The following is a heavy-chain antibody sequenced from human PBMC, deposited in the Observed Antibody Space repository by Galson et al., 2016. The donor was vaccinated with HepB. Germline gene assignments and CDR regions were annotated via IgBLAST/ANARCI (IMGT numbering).Heavy chain of an antibody. CDR2: VYHSGTT. J-gene: IGHJ4*02. CDR1: SGSFNDYL. CDR3: ARGALRLSSHNISSAYFDS. V-gene: IGHV4-34*01. Sequence: ETLSLTCAVNSGSFNDYLWNWIRQPPGKGLEWIGEVYHSGTTNYNPSLKSRVTVSVDTSKKQFSLKLNAVTASDTAVYYCARGALRLSSHNISSAYFDSWGQGTLVTVSS. D-gene: IGHD3-16*01.